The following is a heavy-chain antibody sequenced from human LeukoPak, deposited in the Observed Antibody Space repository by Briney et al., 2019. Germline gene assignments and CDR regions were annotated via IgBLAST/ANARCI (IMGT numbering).Heavy chain of an antibody. CDR3: VHFWSGYST. J-gene: IGHJ5*02. V-gene: IGHV4-39*01. CDR2: IYYSGST. Sequence: SETLSLTCTVSGGSISSSSYYWGWIRQPPGKGLEWIGSIYYSGSTYYNPSLKSRVTISVDTSKNQFSLILSSVTAADTAVYYCVHFWSGYSTLGQGTLVTVSS. D-gene: IGHD3-3*01. CDR1: GGSISSSSYY.